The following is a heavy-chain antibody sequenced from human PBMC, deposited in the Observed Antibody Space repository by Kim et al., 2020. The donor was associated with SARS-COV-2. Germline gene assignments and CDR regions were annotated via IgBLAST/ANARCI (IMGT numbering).Heavy chain of an antibody. Sequence: ADSVQGRFTISRDNAKNSLYLQMNSLRAEDTAVYYCARPIAVAGLGAFDIWGQGTMVTVSS. CDR3: ARPIAVAGLGAFDI. D-gene: IGHD6-19*01. V-gene: IGHV3-21*01. J-gene: IGHJ3*02.